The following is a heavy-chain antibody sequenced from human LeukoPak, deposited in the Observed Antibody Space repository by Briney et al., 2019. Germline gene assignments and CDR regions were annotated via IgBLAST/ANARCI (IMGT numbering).Heavy chain of an antibody. Sequence: ASVKVSCKASGYTFTGYYMHWVRQAPGQGPEWMGRINPNSGGTNYAQKFQGRVTMTRDTSISTAYMELSRLRSDDTAVYYCARDQYYYGSGSEGFDPWGQGTLVTVSS. J-gene: IGHJ5*02. CDR3: ARDQYYYGSGSEGFDP. CDR1: GYTFTGYY. D-gene: IGHD3-10*01. V-gene: IGHV1-2*06. CDR2: INPNSGGT.